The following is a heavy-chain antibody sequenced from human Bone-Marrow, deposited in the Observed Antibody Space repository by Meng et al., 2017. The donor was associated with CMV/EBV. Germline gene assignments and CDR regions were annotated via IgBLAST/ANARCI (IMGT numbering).Heavy chain of an antibody. CDR3: ARDVGVIVVVPAAISWFDP. CDR1: GFTFSDYY. CDR2: ISSSGSTI. J-gene: IGHJ5*02. V-gene: IGHV3-11*04. Sequence: GESLKISCAASGFTFSDYYMSWIRQAPGKGLEWVSYISSSGSTIYYADSVKGRFTISRDNAKNSLYLQMNSLRAEDTAVYYCARDVGVIVVVPAAISWFDPWGQGTLVTVSS. D-gene: IGHD2-2*01.